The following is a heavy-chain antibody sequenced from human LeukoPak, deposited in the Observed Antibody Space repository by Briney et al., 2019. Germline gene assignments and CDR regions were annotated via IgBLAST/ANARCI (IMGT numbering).Heavy chain of an antibody. CDR1: GGSISSVDYY. CDR3: ARHTVPGDSFDI. Sequence: SETLSLTCTVSGGSISSVDYYWSWIRQYPGKGLEWIGYINYRGSAYYNPSLKSRVTISVDTSKNQFSLKLTSVTAADTAVYYCARHTVPGDSFDIWGQGTMVTVSS. CDR2: INYRGSA. J-gene: IGHJ3*02. V-gene: IGHV4-31*03.